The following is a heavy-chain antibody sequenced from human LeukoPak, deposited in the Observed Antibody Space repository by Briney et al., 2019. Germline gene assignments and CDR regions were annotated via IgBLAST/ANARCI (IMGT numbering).Heavy chain of an antibody. CDR1: GGSFSGYY. V-gene: IGHV4-34*01. CDR3: ARPNYDILTGYYKRGYYFDY. Sequence: SETLSLTCAVYGGSFSGYYWSWIRQPPGKGLEWIGSIYYSGSTYYNPSLKSRVTISVDTSKNQFSLKLSSVTAADTAVYYCARPNYDILTGYYKRGYYFDYWGQGTLVTVSS. CDR2: IYYSGST. J-gene: IGHJ4*02. D-gene: IGHD3-9*01.